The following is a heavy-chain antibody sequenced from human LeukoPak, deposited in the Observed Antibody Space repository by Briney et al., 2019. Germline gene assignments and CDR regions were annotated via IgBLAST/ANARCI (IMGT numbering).Heavy chain of an antibody. V-gene: IGHV3-48*02. Sequence: GGSLRLSCAASGFTFSSYSMNWVRQAPGKGLEWVSYISSSSSTIYYADSVKGRFTISRDNAKNSLYLQMNSLRDEDTAVYYCARGGTAGYYQYYFDYWGQGTLVTVSS. CDR3: ARGGTAGYYQYYFDY. J-gene: IGHJ4*02. D-gene: IGHD3-22*01. CDR1: GFTFSSYS. CDR2: ISSSSSTI.